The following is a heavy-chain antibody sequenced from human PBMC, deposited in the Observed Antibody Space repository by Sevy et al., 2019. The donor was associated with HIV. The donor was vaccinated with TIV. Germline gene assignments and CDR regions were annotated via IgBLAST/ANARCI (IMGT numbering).Heavy chain of an antibody. Sequence: ASVKVSCKASGYTFTAYYIHWVRQAPGQGLEWMGWINPNNGGTEYAQKFRGRVTLTWDTSISTAYMELSSLTSDDTAVYYCARVGAYDPRSYLQSWGQGALVIVSS. V-gene: IGHV1-2*02. CDR3: ARVGAYDPRSYLQS. J-gene: IGHJ5*02. D-gene: IGHD3-10*01. CDR1: GYTFTAYY. CDR2: INPNNGGT.